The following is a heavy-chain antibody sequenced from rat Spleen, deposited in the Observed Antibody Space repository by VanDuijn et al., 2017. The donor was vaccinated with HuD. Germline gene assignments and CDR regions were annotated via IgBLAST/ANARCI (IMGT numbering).Heavy chain of an antibody. Sequence: EVRLVESGGGLVRPGGSLKVSCEASGFIFRNYDMVWVRQAPTKGLEWVATISYDGGITYYRDSVKGRFTISRDNAKSTLYLQMDSLRSEDTATYYCAKDSSGGTFDYWGQGVMVTVSS. V-gene: IGHV5-29*01. CDR2: ISYDGGIT. D-gene: IGHD4-3*01. CDR1: GFIFRNYD. J-gene: IGHJ2*01. CDR3: AKDSSGGTFDY.